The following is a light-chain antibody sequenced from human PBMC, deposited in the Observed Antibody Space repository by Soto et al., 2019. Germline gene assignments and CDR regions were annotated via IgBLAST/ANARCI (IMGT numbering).Light chain of an antibody. CDR1: NSDVGSHNF. Sequence: QSALTQPASVSGSPGQSITISCTGTNSDVGSHNFVSWYQQYPGKAPKLLIYEASKRPSGLSNRFSGSKSGNTASLTISGLQAEDEADYYCCSYAGDYTFVFGTGTKLTVL. CDR3: CSYAGDYTFV. V-gene: IGLV2-23*02. J-gene: IGLJ1*01. CDR2: EAS.